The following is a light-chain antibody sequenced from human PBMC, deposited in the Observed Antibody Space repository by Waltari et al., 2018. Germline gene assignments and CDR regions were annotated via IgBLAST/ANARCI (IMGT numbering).Light chain of an antibody. CDR1: TSNLGQNY. J-gene: IGLJ3*02. CDR3: ATWDDSLSGRV. CDR2: RND. Sequence: QSVLTQPPSASGTPGQTVSISCSGSTSNLGQNYVYWYQQFPGTAPRLLIYRNDRRPSGVPDRCAGSKSGTSASLASSGLRSEDEADYYCATWDDSLSGRVFGGGTELTVL. V-gene: IGLV1-47*01.